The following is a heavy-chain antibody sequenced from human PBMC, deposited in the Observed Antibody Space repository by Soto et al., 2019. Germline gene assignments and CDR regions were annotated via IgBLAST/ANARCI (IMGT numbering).Heavy chain of an antibody. CDR2: IYPGDSDT. V-gene: IGHV5-51*01. J-gene: IGHJ3*02. Sequence: GESLKICCKGSGYSFTNYWIGWVRQMPGKGLEWMGVIYPGDSDTRYSPSFQGQVTISADKSISTAYLQWSSLRASDTAMYYCAIGGDWYFFDIWAQGTMVTVSS. D-gene: IGHD2-21*02. CDR1: GYSFTNYW. CDR3: AIGGDWYFFDI.